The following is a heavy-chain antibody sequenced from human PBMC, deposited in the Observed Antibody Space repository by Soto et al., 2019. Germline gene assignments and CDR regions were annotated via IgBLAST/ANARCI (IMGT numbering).Heavy chain of an antibody. J-gene: IGHJ4*02. D-gene: IGHD1-26*01. Sequence: EVQLVESGGGLVQPGGSLRLSCAASGFTFSNYWMHWVRQAPGKGLVWVSRINSDGTTTSYADSVRGRFTISRDNDRDTGYLEMNSLGAEDPAVYSCARVGVGPYYFHYWGQGTLVPVSS. CDR1: GFTFSNYW. CDR3: ARVGVGPYYFHY. V-gene: IGHV3-74*01. CDR2: INSDGTTT.